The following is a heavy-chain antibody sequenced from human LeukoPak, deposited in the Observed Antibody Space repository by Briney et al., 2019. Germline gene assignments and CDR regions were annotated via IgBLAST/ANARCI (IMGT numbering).Heavy chain of an antibody. Sequence: SETLSLTCSVSGGSISSHYWSWFRQPPGKGLEWIGHIYYSGSTNSNPSLKSRVTTSVDTSKNQFSLRLSSVTAADTAVYYCARLSSIATAQDWGQGTLVTVSS. CDR1: GGSISSHY. CDR2: IYYSGST. V-gene: IGHV4-59*08. CDR3: ARLSSIATAQD. D-gene: IGHD6-13*01. J-gene: IGHJ4*02.